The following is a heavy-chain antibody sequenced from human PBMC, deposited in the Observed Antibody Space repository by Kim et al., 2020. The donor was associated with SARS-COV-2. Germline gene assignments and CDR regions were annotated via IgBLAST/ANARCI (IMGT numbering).Heavy chain of an antibody. Sequence: GGSLRLSCAASGFTFSSYEMNWVRQAPGKGLEWVSYISSSGSTIYYADSVKGRFTISRDNAKNSLYLQMNSLRAEDTAVYYCARAPYGSGNNWFDPWGQGTLVTVSS. D-gene: IGHD3-10*01. CDR1: GFTFSSYE. CDR3: ARAPYGSGNNWFDP. J-gene: IGHJ5*02. CDR2: ISSSGSTI. V-gene: IGHV3-48*03.